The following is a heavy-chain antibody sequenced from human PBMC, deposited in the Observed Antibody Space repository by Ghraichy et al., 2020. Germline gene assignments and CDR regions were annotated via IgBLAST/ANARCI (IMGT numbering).Heavy chain of an antibody. CDR2: INPNSGGT. V-gene: IGHV1-2*06. CDR1: GYTFTGYY. CDR3: ARVNGHYDFWSGYFDY. J-gene: IGHJ4*02. Sequence: ASVKVSCKASGYTFTGYYMHWVRQAPGQGLEWMGRINPNSGGTNYAQKFQGRVTMTRDTSISTAYMELSRLRSDDTAVYYCARVNGHYDFWSGYFDYWGQGTLVTVSS. D-gene: IGHD3-3*01.